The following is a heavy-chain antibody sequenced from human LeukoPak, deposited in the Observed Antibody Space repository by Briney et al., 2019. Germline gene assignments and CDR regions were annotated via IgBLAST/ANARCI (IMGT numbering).Heavy chain of an antibody. Sequence: GGSLRLSCAASGFTFSSYWMSWVRQAPGKGLEWVANIKQDGSEKCYVDSVKGRFTISRDNSKNTLYLQMNSLRAEDTAVYYCARAGRDGYPDCYFDYWGQGTLVTVSS. CDR1: GFTFSSYW. D-gene: IGHD5-24*01. CDR2: IKQDGSEK. J-gene: IGHJ4*02. V-gene: IGHV3-7*01. CDR3: ARAGRDGYPDCYFDY.